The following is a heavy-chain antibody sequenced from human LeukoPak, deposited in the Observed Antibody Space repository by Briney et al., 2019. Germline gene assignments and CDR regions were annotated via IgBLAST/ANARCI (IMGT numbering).Heavy chain of an antibody. D-gene: IGHD1-26*01. CDR3: ASRVVGARFDY. CDR1: GFTFSSYS. Sequence: GGSLRLSCAASGFTFSSYSMNWVRQAPGKGLEWVSSISSDSNYIFYADSVQGRFTISRDNAKSSLYLEMNSLRAEDTAIYYCASRVVGARFDYWGQGTLVTVSS. J-gene: IGHJ4*02. CDR2: ISSDSNYI. V-gene: IGHV3-21*01.